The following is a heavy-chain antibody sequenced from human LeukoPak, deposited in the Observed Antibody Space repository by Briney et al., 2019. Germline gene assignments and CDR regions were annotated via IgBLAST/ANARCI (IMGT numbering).Heavy chain of an antibody. Sequence: ASVKVSCKASGYTFTGYYMHWVRQAPGQGLEWMGWINPNSGGTNYAQKFQGRVTMTRDTSISTAYMELSRLRSDDTAVYYCARGSAPLRSYYYMDVWGKGTTVTVSS. CDR3: ARGSAPLRSYYYMDV. J-gene: IGHJ6*03. CDR1: GYTFTGYY. D-gene: IGHD6-6*01. V-gene: IGHV1-2*02. CDR2: INPNSGGT.